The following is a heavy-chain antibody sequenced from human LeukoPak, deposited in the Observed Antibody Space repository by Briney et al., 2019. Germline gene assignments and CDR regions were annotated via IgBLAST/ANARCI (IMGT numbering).Heavy chain of an antibody. CDR3: AMVIWFGELDLFDY. D-gene: IGHD3-10*01. Sequence: PSVTLSLTCTVSGGSISSVGYYWRSIRQHPGKVLEWNGYIYYRGTTYYNPSTKSRATISVDTSNDQFSLKLSSVNAADTAVNYCAMVIWFGELDLFDYWGQGPLVTVSS. V-gene: IGHV4-31*03. J-gene: IGHJ4*02. CDR1: GGSISSVGYY. CDR2: IYYRGTT.